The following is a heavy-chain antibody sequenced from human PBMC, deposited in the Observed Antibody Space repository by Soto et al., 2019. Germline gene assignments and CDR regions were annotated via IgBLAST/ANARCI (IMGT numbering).Heavy chain of an antibody. CDR3: TRGPPRVQWFDP. CDR2: IYFTGST. CDR1: GGAVSSGTYY. V-gene: IGHV4-61*01. Sequence: SETLSLTCTVSGGAVSSGTYYWGWIRQPPGKGLEWIGHIYFTGSTNYNPSLKSRVTMSLDTSRNQFSLKLSSVTAADTAVYYCTRGPPRVQWFDPWGLGTLVTGYS. J-gene: IGHJ5*02.